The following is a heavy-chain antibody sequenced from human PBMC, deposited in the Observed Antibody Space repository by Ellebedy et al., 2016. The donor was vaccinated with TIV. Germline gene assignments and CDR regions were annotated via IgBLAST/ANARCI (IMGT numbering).Heavy chain of an antibody. Sequence: GSLRLSXTVSGGSITSGPYHWAWIRQPPGMGLEFIGSFYYVETSWYTPSLKSRGTISFDRSKNQFSLRLNSVTAADTAVYYCARTLTLTAGGFDFWGQGSLVTVSS. J-gene: IGHJ4*02. V-gene: IGHV4-39*07. CDR1: GGSITSGPYH. CDR2: FYYVETS. D-gene: IGHD3-16*02. CDR3: ARTLTLTAGGFDF.